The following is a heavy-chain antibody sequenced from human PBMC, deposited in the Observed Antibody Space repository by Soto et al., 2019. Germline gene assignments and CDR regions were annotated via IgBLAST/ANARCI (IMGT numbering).Heavy chain of an antibody. Sequence: EVQLVDSGGGLVQPGGSLRLSCATSGFTFGNYWMYWVRQAPGKGLVWVSRIHSAGTITTYAEYLKGRFTSSRDLAKNTLYLQMTSLRDEDTPVYYCARGRGSFYLYFSGQGPLVTASS. V-gene: IGHV3-74*01. CDR1: GFTFGNYW. J-gene: IGHJ4*02. CDR3: ARGRGSFYLYF. D-gene: IGHD1-26*01. CDR2: IHSAGTIT.